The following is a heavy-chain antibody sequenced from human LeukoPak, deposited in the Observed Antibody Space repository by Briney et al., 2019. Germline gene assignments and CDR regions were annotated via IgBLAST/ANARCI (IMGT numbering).Heavy chain of an antibody. CDR2: IYYSGST. CDR3: ARADPVVTDYYYYGMDV. V-gene: IGHV4-59*01. J-gene: IGHJ6*02. CDR1: GGSISSYY. D-gene: IGHD3-22*01. Sequence: PSETLSLTCTVSGGSISSYYWSWLRQPPGKGLEWIGYIYYSGSTNYNPSLKSRVTISVDTSKNQFSLKLSSVTAADTAVYYCARADPVVTDYYYYGMDVWGQGPTLTVSS.